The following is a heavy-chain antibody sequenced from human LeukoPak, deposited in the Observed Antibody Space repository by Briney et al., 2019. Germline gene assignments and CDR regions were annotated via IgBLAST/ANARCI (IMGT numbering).Heavy chain of an antibody. J-gene: IGHJ4*02. CDR2: ISGGGGST. Sequence: GGSLRLSCAASGFTFSSYAMSRVRQAPGKGLEWVSGISGGGGSTYYADSVKGRFTISRDNSKNTLHLQMNSLRAEDTAVYYCAIGIKYFDYWGQGTLVTVSS. CDR3: AIGIKYFDY. V-gene: IGHV3-23*01. D-gene: IGHD3-16*01. CDR1: GFTFSSYA.